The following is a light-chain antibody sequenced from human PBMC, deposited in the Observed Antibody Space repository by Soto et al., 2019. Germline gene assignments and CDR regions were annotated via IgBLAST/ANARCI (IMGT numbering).Light chain of an antibody. Sequence: QSVLTQPPSASGTPGQRVTFSCSGSSSNIGANTVNWYQHLPGAAPKLLIYSLSQRPSGVPDRFSGSKSGTSASLAISGLQSDDEADYYCAAWDDSLNGYVFGTGTKVTVL. V-gene: IGLV1-44*01. J-gene: IGLJ1*01. CDR1: SSNIGANT. CDR3: AAWDDSLNGYV. CDR2: SLS.